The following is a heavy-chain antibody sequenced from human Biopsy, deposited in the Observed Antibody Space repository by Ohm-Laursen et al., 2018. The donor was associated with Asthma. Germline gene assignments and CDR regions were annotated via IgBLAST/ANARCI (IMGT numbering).Heavy chain of an antibody. CDR2: IDWDDDK. V-gene: IGHV2-70*04. J-gene: IGHJ4*02. CDR1: GFSIGTSGMR. CDR3: AREQQLGNFDY. Sequence: PTQTLTLTCTLSGFSIGTSGMRVSWIRQPPGKALEWLARIDWDDDKFYSASLKTRLTISKDTSKNQVVLTMTTMDPVDTATYYCAREQQLGNFDYWGQGTLVTVSS. D-gene: IGHD6-13*01.